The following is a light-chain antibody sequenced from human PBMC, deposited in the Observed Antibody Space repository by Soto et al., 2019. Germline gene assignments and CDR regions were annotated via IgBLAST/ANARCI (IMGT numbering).Light chain of an antibody. Sequence: QSVLTQPPSVSGSPGQSITISCTGTNSNIGLVYYVSWYQQLPGKAPKLISYEDTYRPSGVPNRFSGSKSGNTASLTITGLQADDEADYYCHSHTRTINPYVFGTGTKLTVL. CDR3: HSHTRTINPYV. V-gene: IGLV2-14*01. CDR2: EDT. J-gene: IGLJ1*01. CDR1: NSNIGLVYY.